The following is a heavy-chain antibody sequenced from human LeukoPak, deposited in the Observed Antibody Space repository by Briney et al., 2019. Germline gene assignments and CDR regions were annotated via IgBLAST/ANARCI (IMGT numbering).Heavy chain of an antibody. CDR2: IWYDGSNK. V-gene: IGHV3-33*01. D-gene: IGHD7-27*01. CDR1: GFTFSSYG. CDR3: ARDANWGFDAFDI. Sequence: PGGSLRLSCAVAGFTFSSYGMHWVRQAPGKGLEWVAVIWYDGSNKYYVDSVKSRFTISRDDSKNTLYLQMNSLRAEDTAVYYCARDANWGFDAFDIWGQGTMVTVSS. J-gene: IGHJ3*02.